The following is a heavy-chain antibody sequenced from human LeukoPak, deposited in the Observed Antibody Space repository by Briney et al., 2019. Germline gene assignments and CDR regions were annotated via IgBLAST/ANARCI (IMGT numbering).Heavy chain of an antibody. CDR2: IRSKAYGGTT. Sequence: GGSLRLSCTASGFTFGDYAMSWFRQAPGKGLEWVGFIRSKAYGGTTEYAASVKGRFTISRDDSKNTLYLQMDSLRAEDMAVYYCARDTCGCGSGWHLYWYFDLWGRGTLVTVSS. D-gene: IGHD6-19*01. CDR1: GFTFGDYA. CDR3: ARDTCGCGSGWHLYWYFDL. V-gene: IGHV3-49*03. J-gene: IGHJ2*01.